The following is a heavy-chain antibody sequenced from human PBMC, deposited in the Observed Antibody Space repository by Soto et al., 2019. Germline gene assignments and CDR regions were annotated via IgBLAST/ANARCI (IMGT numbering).Heavy chain of an antibody. CDR1: GGSVSSGRYY. CDR3: ARALVQNSYDGNYYFDY. CDR2: IYYSGST. J-gene: IGHJ4*02. D-gene: IGHD3-16*01. Sequence: QVQLQESGPGLVKPSETLSLTCTVSGGSVSSGRYYWSWIRQPPVKGLEWIGYIYYSGSTYYNPSLKSRVTISVDTSKNQFSLKLSSVTAADTAVYYCARALVQNSYDGNYYFDYWGQGTLVTVSS. V-gene: IGHV4-61*01.